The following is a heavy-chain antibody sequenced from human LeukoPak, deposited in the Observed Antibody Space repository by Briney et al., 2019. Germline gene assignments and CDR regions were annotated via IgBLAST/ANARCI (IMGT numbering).Heavy chain of an antibody. CDR3: AKGDGYNTFDS. Sequence: GESLKISCQISGYKFVSYWIGWVRQMPGKGLEWMGIIYPGDSDTRYSPSLQGQVTISVDKSIRTAYLQWSSLKASDSAMYYCAKGDGYNTFDSWGQGTLVTVSS. CDR1: GYKFVSYW. J-gene: IGHJ4*02. V-gene: IGHV5-51*01. CDR2: IYPGDSDT. D-gene: IGHD5-24*01.